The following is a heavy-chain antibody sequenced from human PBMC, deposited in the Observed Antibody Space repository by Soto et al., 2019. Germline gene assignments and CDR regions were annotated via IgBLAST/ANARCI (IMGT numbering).Heavy chain of an antibody. CDR1: GCTFTSYY. Sequence: ASVKVSCKASGCTFTSYYMHWVRHSPGQGLELMGWISAYNGNTNYAQKLQGRVTMTTDTSTSTAYMELRSLRSDDTAVYYCARDSVLGDSSGYYYRPYYFDYWGQGTLVTVSS. CDR3: ARDSVLGDSSGYYYRPYYFDY. J-gene: IGHJ4*02. V-gene: IGHV1-18*04. CDR2: ISAYNGNT. D-gene: IGHD3-22*01.